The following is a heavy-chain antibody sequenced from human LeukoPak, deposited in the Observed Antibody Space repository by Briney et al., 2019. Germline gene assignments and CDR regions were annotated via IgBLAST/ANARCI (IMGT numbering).Heavy chain of an antibody. Sequence: GGSLRLSCAASGFTFSSYWMSWVRQAPGKGLEWVANIKQDGSEKYYVDSVKGRFTISRDNAKNSLYLQMNSLRAEDTAVYYCAKGRTSGGYSSSWYLTYNWFDPWGQGTLVTVSS. J-gene: IGHJ5*02. CDR2: IKQDGSEK. V-gene: IGHV3-7*01. CDR3: AKGRTSGGYSSSWYLTYNWFDP. CDR1: GFTFSSYW. D-gene: IGHD6-13*01.